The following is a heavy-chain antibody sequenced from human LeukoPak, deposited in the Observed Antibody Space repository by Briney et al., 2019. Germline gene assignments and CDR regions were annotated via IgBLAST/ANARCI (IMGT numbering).Heavy chain of an antibody. J-gene: IGHJ4*02. CDR1: GFTFSSYW. CDR3: ARVDSGYDSPSFDY. D-gene: IGHD5-12*01. CDR2: IKQDGSEK. Sequence: GGSLRLSCAASGFTFSSYWVSWVRQAPGKGLEWVANIKQDGSEKYYVDSVKGRFTISRDNAKNSLYLQMNSLRAEDTAVYYCARVDSGYDSPSFDYWGQGTLVTVSS. V-gene: IGHV3-7*03.